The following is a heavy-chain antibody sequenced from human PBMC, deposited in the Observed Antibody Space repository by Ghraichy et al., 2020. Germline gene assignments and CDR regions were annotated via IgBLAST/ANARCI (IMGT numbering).Heavy chain of an antibody. J-gene: IGHJ4*02. CDR1: GFTFSSYW. CDR2: IKQDGSEK. CDR3: ARGFSLADLEWLEYYFDY. Sequence: GGSLRLSCAASGFTFSSYWMSWVRQAPGKGLEWVANIKQDGSEKYYVDSVKGRFTISRDNAKNSLYLQMNSLRAEDTAVYYCARGFSLADLEWLEYYFDYWGQGTLVTVSS. D-gene: IGHD3-3*01. V-gene: IGHV3-7*03.